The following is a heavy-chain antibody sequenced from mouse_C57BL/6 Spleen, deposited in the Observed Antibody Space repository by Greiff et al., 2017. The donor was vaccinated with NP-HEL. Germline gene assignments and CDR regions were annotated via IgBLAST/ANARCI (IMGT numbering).Heavy chain of an antibody. V-gene: IGHV5-4*01. CDR2: ISDGGSYT. CDR1: GFTFSSYA. Sequence: EVKLVESGGGLVKPGGSLKLSCAASGFTFSSYAMSWVRQTPEKRLEWVATISDGGSYTYYPDNVKGRFTISRDNAKNNLYLQMSHLKSEDTAMYYCARDRRNFDVWGTGTTVTVSS. J-gene: IGHJ1*03. CDR3: ARDRRNFDV.